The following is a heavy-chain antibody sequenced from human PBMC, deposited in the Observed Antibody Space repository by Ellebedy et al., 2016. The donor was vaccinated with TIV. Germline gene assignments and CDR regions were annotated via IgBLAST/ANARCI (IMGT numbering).Heavy chain of an antibody. V-gene: IGHV1-46*01. Sequence: AASVKVSCKASGYTFTTYYIHWVRQAPGQGLEWMGTINPSGAYTTYAQKFQGRVTMTRDTSTSTVYMELSSLRSEDTAVYYCARDGRRDYYGSGRPPPNWFDPWGQGTPVTVSS. CDR3: ARDGRRDYYGSGRPPPNWFDP. D-gene: IGHD3-10*01. J-gene: IGHJ5*02. CDR2: INPSGAYT. CDR1: GYTFTTYY.